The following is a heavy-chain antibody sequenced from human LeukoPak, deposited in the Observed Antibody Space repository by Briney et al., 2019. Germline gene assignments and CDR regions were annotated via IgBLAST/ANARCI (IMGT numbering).Heavy chain of an antibody. V-gene: IGHV3-30-3*01. CDR2: ISYDGSNK. Sequence: QAGGSLRLSCAASGFTFSGSAMHWVRQAPGKGLEWVAVISYDGSNKYYADSVKGRFTISRDNSKNTLYLQMNSLRAEDTAVYYCARGPTYYYDSSGYWTFDYWGQGTLVTVSS. CDR1: GFTFSGSA. D-gene: IGHD3-22*01. J-gene: IGHJ4*02. CDR3: ARGPTYYYDSSGYWTFDY.